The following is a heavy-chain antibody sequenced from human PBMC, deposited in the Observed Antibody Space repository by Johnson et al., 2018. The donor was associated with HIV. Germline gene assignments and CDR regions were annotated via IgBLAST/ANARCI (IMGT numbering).Heavy chain of an antibody. CDR2: ISGSGGST. CDR1: GFTFSSLA. CDR3: ARDQGSSSSGGPDAFDI. Sequence: EVQLVESGGDLVQPGGSLRLSCAASGFTFSSLAMSWVRQAPGKGLEWVSAISGSGGSTYYADSVKGRFTISRDNSKNTLYLQMNSLRAEDTAVYYCARDQGSSSSGGPDAFDIWGQGTMVTVSS. V-gene: IGHV3-23*04. D-gene: IGHD6-6*01. J-gene: IGHJ3*02.